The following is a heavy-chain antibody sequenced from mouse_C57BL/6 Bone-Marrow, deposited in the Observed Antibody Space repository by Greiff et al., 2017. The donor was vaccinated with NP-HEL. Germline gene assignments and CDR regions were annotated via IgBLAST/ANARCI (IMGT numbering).Heavy chain of an antibody. D-gene: IGHD1-1*01. CDR1: GFSLSTFGMG. CDR2: IWWDDDK. V-gene: IGHV8-8*01. CDR3: ARIPIYYYGSSERLYAMDY. J-gene: IGHJ4*01. Sequence: QVTLKVSGPGILQPSQTLSLTCSFSGFSLSTFGMGVGWIRQPSGKGLEWLAHIWWDDDKYYNPALKSRLTISKDTSKNQVFLKIANVDTADTATYYCARIPIYYYGSSERLYAMDYWGQGTSVTVSS.